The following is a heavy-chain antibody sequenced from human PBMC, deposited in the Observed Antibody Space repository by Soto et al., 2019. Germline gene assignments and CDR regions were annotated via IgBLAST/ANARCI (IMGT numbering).Heavy chain of an antibody. V-gene: IGHV1-69*06. CDR3: ASDNNDIVEGVAATDYHGMVG. J-gene: IGHJ6*02. CDR1: AGTFSTYA. CDR2: TIPIFGTA. D-gene: IGHD2-15*01. Sequence: SVKVSCKASAGTFSTYAISWVRQAPGQGLEWMGGTIPIFGTANYAQKLQGRVTITADKSTSTAYMQLTRPRTQDTAVHYRASDNNDIVEGVAATDYHGMVGRGQGPTVTVAS.